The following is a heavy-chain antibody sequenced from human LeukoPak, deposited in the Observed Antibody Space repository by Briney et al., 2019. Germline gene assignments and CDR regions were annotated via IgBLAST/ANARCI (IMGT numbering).Heavy chain of an antibody. CDR1: GFTFSSYA. CDR3: ARGSGSFDY. CDR2: IWYDGSNK. Sequence: GRSLRLSCAASGFTFSSYAMHWVRQAPGKGLEWVAVIWYDGSNKYYADSVKGRFTISRDNSKNTLYLQMNSLRAEDTAVYYCARGSGSFDYWGQGTLVTVSS. D-gene: IGHD5-12*01. J-gene: IGHJ4*02. V-gene: IGHV3-33*08.